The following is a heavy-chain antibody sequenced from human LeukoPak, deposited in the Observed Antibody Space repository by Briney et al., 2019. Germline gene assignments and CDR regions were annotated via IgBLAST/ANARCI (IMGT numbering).Heavy chain of an antibody. Sequence: SGPALVKPTQTLTLTCTFSGFSLSTSELRVTWIRQAAGMALEWLARIDSTGDKVYNTSLKTRLTISKDTSRNQVVLTMTNMDRRDTATYYCARLYGSGWYDYWGQGTLVTVSS. V-gene: IGHV2-70*04. CDR1: GFSLSTSELR. D-gene: IGHD6-19*01. CDR2: IDSTGDK. CDR3: ARLYGSGWYDY. J-gene: IGHJ4*02.